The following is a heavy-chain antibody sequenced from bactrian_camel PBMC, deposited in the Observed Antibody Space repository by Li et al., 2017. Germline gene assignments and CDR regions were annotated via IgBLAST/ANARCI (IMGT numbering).Heavy chain of an antibody. J-gene: IGHJ6*01. CDR1: DDPTSKYYMDDTYC. D-gene: IGHD3*01. V-gene: IGHV3S1*01. CDR2: LYSDRNANST. CDR3: TVEDMGCTYCGDGAYCGSPDFGY. Sequence: QLVESGGGSVQAGGSLRLACKVTDDPTSKYYMDDTYCMGWFRQAPGKEREGVANLYSDRNANSTYYSDSVKGRFTISRDNAEKALFLQMNNLTPEDTAMYYCTVEDMGCTYCGDGAYCGSPDFGYWGQGTQVTVS.